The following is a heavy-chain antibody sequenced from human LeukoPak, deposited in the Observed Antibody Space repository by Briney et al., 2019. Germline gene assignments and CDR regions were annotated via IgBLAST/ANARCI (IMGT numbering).Heavy chain of an antibody. Sequence: GGSLRLSCAASGFTVSSNYMSWVRQAPGKGLEWVSVFYSGGNTYYADSVKGRFTISRDNSKNTLYLQMNSLRAEDTAVYYCARSSDAIIYFQHWGQGILVTVSS. V-gene: IGHV3-53*01. D-gene: IGHD3-9*01. CDR3: ARSSDAIIYFQH. J-gene: IGHJ1*01. CDR2: FYSGGNT. CDR1: GFTVSSNY.